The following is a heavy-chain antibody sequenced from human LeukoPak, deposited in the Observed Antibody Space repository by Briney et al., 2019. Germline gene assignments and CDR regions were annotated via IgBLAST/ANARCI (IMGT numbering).Heavy chain of an antibody. V-gene: IGHV3-30-3*01. CDR1: GFTFSSYA. Sequence: PGRSLRLSCAASGFTFSSYAMHWVRQAPGKGLEWVAVISYDGSNKYYADSVKGRFTISRDNSKNTLYLQMNSLRAEDTAVYYCARAGYSSSWRVVYFDYWGQGTLVTVSS. J-gene: IGHJ4*02. CDR3: ARAGYSSSWRVVYFDY. D-gene: IGHD6-13*01. CDR2: ISYDGSNK.